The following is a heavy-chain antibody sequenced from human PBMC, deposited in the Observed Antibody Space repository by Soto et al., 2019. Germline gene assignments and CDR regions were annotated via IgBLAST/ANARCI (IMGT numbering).Heavy chain of an antibody. V-gene: IGHV1-2*02. J-gene: IGHJ5*02. D-gene: IGHD6-6*01. CDR1: GYTFTGYY. CDR2: INPNSGGT. CDR3: ARDFIEPLYRSSSADNWFDP. Sequence: GASVKVSCKASGYTFTGYYMHWVRQAPGQGLEWMGWINPNSGGTNYAQKFQGRVTMTRDTSISTAYMELSRLRSDDTAVYYCARDFIEPLYRSSSADNWFDPWGQGTLVTVSS.